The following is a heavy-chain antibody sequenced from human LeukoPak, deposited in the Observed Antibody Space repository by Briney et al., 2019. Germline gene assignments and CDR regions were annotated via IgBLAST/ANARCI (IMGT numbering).Heavy chain of an antibody. J-gene: IGHJ4*02. CDR3: ARDYGWPFEY. D-gene: IGHD2-15*01. CDR2: IYYSGST. CDR1: GGSISSYY. Sequence: KSSDTLSLTCTVSGGSISSYYWSWIRQPPGKGLEWIGYIYYSGSTNYNPARKSRVTISVDTSKNQVSLKLSSGTAAGAAVYYCARDYGWPFEYWGQRTLVTVS. V-gene: IGHV4-59*01.